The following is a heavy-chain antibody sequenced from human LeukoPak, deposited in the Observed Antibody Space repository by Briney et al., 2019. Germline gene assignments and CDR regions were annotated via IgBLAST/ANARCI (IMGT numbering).Heavy chain of an antibody. CDR1: GYTFTGYY. Sequence: ASVKVSCKASGYTFTGYYMHWVRQAPGQGLEWMGWIIPNSGDTNYAQKFQGRVTMTRDTSISTAYMELSRLTSDDTAVFYCARGRLGSGSQYDAFDIWGQGTMVTVSS. CDR2: IIPNSGDT. J-gene: IGHJ3*02. CDR3: ARGRLGSGSQYDAFDI. D-gene: IGHD3-10*01. V-gene: IGHV1-2*02.